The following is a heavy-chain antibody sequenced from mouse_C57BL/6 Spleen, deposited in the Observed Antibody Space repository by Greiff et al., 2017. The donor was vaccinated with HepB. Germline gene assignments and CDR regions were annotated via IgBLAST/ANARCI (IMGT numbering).Heavy chain of an antibody. J-gene: IGHJ4*01. D-gene: IGHD3-3*01. Sequence: VQLQQSGAELVMPGASVKLSCKASGYTFTSYWMHWVKQRPGQGLEWIGEIDPSDSYTNYNQKFKGKSTLTVDKSARTAYMQLSSLTSEDSAVYYCAREGTGAMDYWGQGTSVTVSS. V-gene: IGHV1-69*01. CDR1: GYTFTSYW. CDR3: AREGTGAMDY. CDR2: IDPSDSYT.